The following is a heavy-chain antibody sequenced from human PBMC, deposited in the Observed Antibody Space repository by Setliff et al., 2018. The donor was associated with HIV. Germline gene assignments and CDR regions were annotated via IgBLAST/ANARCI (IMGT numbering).Heavy chain of an antibody. CDR2: ISQSGTT. J-gene: IGHJ4*02. V-gene: IGHV4-34*01. Sequence: SETLSLTCVVSGGSFSGYSWSWIRQSPGKGLEWIGEISQSGTTHYNPSLKRRVTISEDTSKSQLSMKLTSVAAADTAIYYCARGKGGIDGPVEFDNWGQGTPVPSPQ. D-gene: IGHD1-1*01. CDR1: GGSFSGYS. CDR3: ARGKGGIDGPVEFDN.